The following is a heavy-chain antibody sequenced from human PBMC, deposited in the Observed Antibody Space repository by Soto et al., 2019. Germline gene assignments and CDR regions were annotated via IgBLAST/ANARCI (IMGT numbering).Heavy chain of an antibody. CDR1: GGSISSSSYY. V-gene: IGHV4-39*01. Sequence: SETLSLTCTVSGGSISSSSYYWGWIRQPPGKGLEWIGSIYYSGSTYYNPSLKSRVTISVDTSKNQFSLKLSSVTAADTAVYYCASHSGYCTNGVFSNYYYYYMDVWGKGTTVTVSS. J-gene: IGHJ6*03. CDR2: IYYSGST. D-gene: IGHD2-8*01. CDR3: ASHSGYCTNGVFSNYYYYYMDV.